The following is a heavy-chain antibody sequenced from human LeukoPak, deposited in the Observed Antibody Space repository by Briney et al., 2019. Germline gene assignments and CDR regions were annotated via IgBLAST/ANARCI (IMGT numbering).Heavy chain of an antibody. CDR3: ARVGFGNTPHPIDY. V-gene: IGHV4-59*01. J-gene: IGHJ4*02. D-gene: IGHD4-23*01. Sequence: PSETLSLTCTVSGGSISSYYWSWIRQPPGKGLEWIGYIYYSGSTNYNPSLKSRVTISIDTSKNQFSLELSSVTAADTAVYYCARVGFGNTPHPIDYWGQGTLVTVSS. CDR1: GGSISSYY. CDR2: IYYSGST.